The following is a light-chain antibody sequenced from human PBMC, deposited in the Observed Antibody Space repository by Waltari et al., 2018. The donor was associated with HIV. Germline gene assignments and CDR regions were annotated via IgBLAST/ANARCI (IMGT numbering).Light chain of an antibody. CDR2: KDN. Sequence: SYELTQPPSVSVSPGQTARITCSGDELPKQYAYWYQQKQGQAPILVIYKDNERPSGIPERFSGSSSGTTVKLTISGVQAEDEADYYCQSADNSGTWVFGGGTKLTVL. V-gene: IGLV3-25*03. CDR1: ELPKQY. J-gene: IGLJ3*02. CDR3: QSADNSGTWV.